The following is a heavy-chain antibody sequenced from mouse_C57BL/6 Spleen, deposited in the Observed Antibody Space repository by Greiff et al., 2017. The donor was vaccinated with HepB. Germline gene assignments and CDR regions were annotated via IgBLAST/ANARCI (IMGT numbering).Heavy chain of an antibody. J-gene: IGHJ4*01. CDR1: GYTFTSYT. V-gene: IGHV1-4*01. Sequence: VQLQQSGAELARPGASVTMSCKASGYTFTSYTMHWVKQRPGQGLEWIGYINPSSGYTKYNQKFKDKATLTADKSSSTAYMQLSSLTSEDSAVYYCARSGGYYAMDYWGQGTSVTVSS. CDR3: ARSGGYYAMDY. CDR2: INPSSGYT. D-gene: IGHD3-1*01.